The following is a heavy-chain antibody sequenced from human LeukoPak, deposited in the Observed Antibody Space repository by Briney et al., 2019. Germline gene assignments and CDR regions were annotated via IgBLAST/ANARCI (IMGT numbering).Heavy chain of an antibody. CDR2: INHSGST. CDR3: ARVGYNYGPSHFQH. J-gene: IGHJ1*01. CDR1: GGSFSGYY. V-gene: IGHV4-34*01. D-gene: IGHD5-18*01. Sequence: SETLSLTCAVYGGSFSGYYWSWIRQPPGKGLEWTGEINHSGSTNYNPSLKSRVTISVDTSKNQFSLKLSSVTAADTAVYYCARVGYNYGPSHFQHWGQGTLVTVSS.